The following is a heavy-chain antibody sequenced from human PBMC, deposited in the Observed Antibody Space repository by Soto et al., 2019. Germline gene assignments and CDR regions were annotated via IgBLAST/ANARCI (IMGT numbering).Heavy chain of an antibody. J-gene: IGHJ4*02. CDR1: GYTFTSYY. D-gene: IGHD7-27*01. Sequence: QVQLVQSGAEVKKPGASVKVSCKASGYTFTSYYMHWVRQAPGQGLEWMGIINPSGGSTSYAQKFQXTVXMXTDTSTSTVYMELSSLRSEDTAVYYCARPTGDHFDYWGQGTLVTVSS. CDR2: INPSGGST. CDR3: ARPTGDHFDY. V-gene: IGHV1-46*01.